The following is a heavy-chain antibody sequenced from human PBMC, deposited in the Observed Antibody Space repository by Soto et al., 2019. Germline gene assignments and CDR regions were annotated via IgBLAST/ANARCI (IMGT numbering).Heavy chain of an antibody. D-gene: IGHD3-22*01. CDR2: ISYDGSNK. V-gene: IGHV3-30-3*01. CDR1: GFTFSSYA. J-gene: IGHJ6*01. CDR3: ARDDYYDSSGYRWGYYYGMDV. Sequence: QVQLVESGGGVVQPGRSLRLSCAASGFTFSSYAMHWVRQAPGKGLEWVAVISYDGSNKYYADSVKGRFTISRDNSKNTLYLQMNSLRAEDTAVYYCARDDYYDSSGYRWGYYYGMDVW.